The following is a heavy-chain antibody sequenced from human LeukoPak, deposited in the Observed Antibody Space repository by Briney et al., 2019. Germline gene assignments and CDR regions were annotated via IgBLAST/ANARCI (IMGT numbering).Heavy chain of an antibody. D-gene: IGHD1-7*01. Sequence: PSETLSLTCTVSGGSISSYYWSWIRQPPGKGLEWIGYIYSSGSTNCNPSLKSRVTISVATSKNQFSLKLSSVTAADTAVYYCARAGVEVRRALFDYWGQGTLVTVSS. CDR1: GGSISSYY. V-gene: IGHV4-59*01. CDR3: ARAGVEVRRALFDY. CDR2: IYSSGST. J-gene: IGHJ4*02.